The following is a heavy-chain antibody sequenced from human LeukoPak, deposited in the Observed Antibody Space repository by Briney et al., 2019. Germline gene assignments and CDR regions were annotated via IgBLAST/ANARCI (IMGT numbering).Heavy chain of an antibody. D-gene: IGHD1-14*01. CDR1: GLTFANHA. J-gene: IGHJ3*02. Sequence: GGSLRLSCAASGLTFANHAVSWVRQAPGKGLEWVSAEGSAGGTYYADSVKGRFTISRDYSENTLSLQMNSLRVDDTAVYYCASRTWTGPGYYAFDIWGQGTMVTVSS. CDR3: ASRTWTGPGYYAFDI. CDR2: EGSAGGT. V-gene: IGHV3-23*01.